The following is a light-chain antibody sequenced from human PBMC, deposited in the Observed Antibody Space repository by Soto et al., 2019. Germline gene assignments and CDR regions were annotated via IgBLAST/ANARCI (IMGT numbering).Light chain of an antibody. Sequence: EIVLTQSPGTLSLSPGERATLSCRASHSISSSYLAWYQQKPGQAPRLLIYGASSRATGIPDRFSGSGSGTDVTLTTSRLEPGDFAVHYCQQYGSAPPWTLGGWTKGEIK. V-gene: IGKV3-20*01. CDR2: GAS. J-gene: IGKJ4*01. CDR3: QQYGSAPPWT. CDR1: HSISSSY.